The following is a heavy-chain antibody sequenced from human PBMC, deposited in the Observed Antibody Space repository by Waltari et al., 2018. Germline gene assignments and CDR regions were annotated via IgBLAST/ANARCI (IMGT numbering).Heavy chain of an antibody. J-gene: IGHJ4*02. Sequence: QVQLQESGPGLVKPSQTLSLTCTVPGGSISSGSYYWSWIRQPAGKGLEWIGRIYTSGSTNYNPSLKSRVTISVDTSKNQFSLKLSSVTAADTAVYYCAREGPDYYFDYWGQGTLVTVSS. CDR2: IYTSGST. CDR1: GGSISSGSYY. CDR3: AREGPDYYFDY. V-gene: IGHV4-61*02. D-gene: IGHD2-21*02.